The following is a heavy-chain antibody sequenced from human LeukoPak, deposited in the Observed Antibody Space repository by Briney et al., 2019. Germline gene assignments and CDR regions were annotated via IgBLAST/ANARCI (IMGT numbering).Heavy chain of an antibody. CDR1: GDSINTSNYF. CDR3: ARHRSGSYIRYFDF. J-gene: IGHJ4*02. CDR2: IYYIGTS. V-gene: IGHV4-39*01. Sequence: SETPSLTCTVSGDSINTSNYFWGWIRQSTGKGLEWIGNIYYIGTSDYNPSLKSRVTISIDTSKNQFSLNLRSVTAADTAFYYCARHRSGSYIRYFDFWGQGALVTVSS. D-gene: IGHD1-26*01.